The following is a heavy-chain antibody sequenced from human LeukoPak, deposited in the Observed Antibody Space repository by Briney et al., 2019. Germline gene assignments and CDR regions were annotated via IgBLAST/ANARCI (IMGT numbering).Heavy chain of an antibody. V-gene: IGHV3-30-3*01. CDR2: ISYDGTNK. CDR1: GFTFSTYT. CDR3: ARAHSIQLWASFDY. J-gene: IGHJ4*02. Sequence: PGGSLRLSCAASGFTFSTYTMHWVRQAPGKGLDWVALISYDGTNKHYADSVKGRFTISRDNSKNTLYLQMNSLKAEDTAVYYCARAHSIQLWASFDYWGQGALVTVSS. D-gene: IGHD5-18*01.